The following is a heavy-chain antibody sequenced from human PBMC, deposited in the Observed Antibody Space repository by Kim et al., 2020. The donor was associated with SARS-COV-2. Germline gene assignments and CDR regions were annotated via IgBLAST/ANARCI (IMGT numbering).Heavy chain of an antibody. CDR3: ARVGSGSYYTRGCDY. Sequence: SETLSHTCAVYGGSFSGYYWSWIRQPPGKGLEWIGEINHSGSTNYNPSLKSRVTISVDTSKNQFSLKLSSVTAADTAVYYCARVGSGSYYTRGCDYWGQG. V-gene: IGHV4-34*01. CDR2: INHSGST. J-gene: IGHJ4*02. CDR1: GGSFSGYY. D-gene: IGHD1-26*01.